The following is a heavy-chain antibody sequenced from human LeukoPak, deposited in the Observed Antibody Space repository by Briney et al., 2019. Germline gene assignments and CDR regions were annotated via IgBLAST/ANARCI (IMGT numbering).Heavy chain of an antibody. CDR2: INHSGST. CDR1: GGSFSGYY. J-gene: IGHJ4*02. Sequence: PSETLSLTCAVYGGSFSGYYWSWIRQPPGKGLEWIGEINHSGSTNYNPSLKSRVTISVDTSKNQFSLKLSSVTAADTAVYYCAREANWGLEGFDYWGQGTLVTVSS. V-gene: IGHV4-34*01. D-gene: IGHD7-27*01. CDR3: AREANWGLEGFDY.